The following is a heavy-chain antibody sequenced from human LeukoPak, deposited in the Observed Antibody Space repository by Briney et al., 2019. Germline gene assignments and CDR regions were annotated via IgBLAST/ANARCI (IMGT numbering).Heavy chain of an antibody. J-gene: IGHJ4*02. D-gene: IGHD5-18*01. V-gene: IGHV4-39*01. CDR3: ARHVISRGYAYGAVDH. CDR1: GGSISSYY. Sequence: SETLSLTCTVSGGSISSYYWGWIRQSPGKGLEWIGSLFYSGSTYYNPSLKSRVTISVDTSTNQFSLKVNSVTAADTAVYYCARHVISRGYAYGAVDHWGQGTPVIVSS. CDR2: LFYSGST.